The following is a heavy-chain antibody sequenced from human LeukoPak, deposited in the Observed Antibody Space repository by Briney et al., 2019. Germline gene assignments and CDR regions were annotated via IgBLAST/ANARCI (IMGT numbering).Heavy chain of an antibody. CDR1: GYTFTSYA. CDR3: AKTHKPAVAGTGRNY. J-gene: IGHJ4*02. CDR2: INAGNGNT. V-gene: IGHV1-3*01. Sequence: ASVKVSCKASGYTFTSYAMHWVRQAPGQRLEWMGWINAGNGNTKYSQNFQGRVTITRDTSANTAYMELSSLRAEDTAVYYCAKTHKPAVAGTGRNYWGQGTLVTVSS. D-gene: IGHD6-19*01.